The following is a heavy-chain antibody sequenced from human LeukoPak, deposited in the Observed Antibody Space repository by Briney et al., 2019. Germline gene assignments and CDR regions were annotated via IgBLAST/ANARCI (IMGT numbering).Heavy chain of an antibody. CDR2: IYYSGST. CDR3: ARQLGYCSSTSCYADKVDY. Sequence: PSETLSLTCTVSGGSISSSSYYWGWIRQPPGKGLGWIGSIYYSGSTYYNPSLKSRVTISVDTSKNQFSLKLSSVTAADTAVYYCARQLGYCSSTSCYADKVDYWGQGTLVTVFS. CDR1: GGSISSSSYY. D-gene: IGHD2-2*01. J-gene: IGHJ4*02. V-gene: IGHV4-39*01.